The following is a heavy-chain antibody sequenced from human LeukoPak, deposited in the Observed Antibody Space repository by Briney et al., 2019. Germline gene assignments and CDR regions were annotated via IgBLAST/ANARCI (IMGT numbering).Heavy chain of an antibody. J-gene: IGHJ4*02. Sequence: GRSLRLSCAASGFTFSSYAMHWVRQAPGKGLEWVSGISWNSGSIGYADSVKGRFTISRDNAKNSLYLQMNSLRAEDTALYYCAKDQTARHGGGSDYWGQGTLVTVSS. CDR1: GFTFSSYA. V-gene: IGHV3-9*01. D-gene: IGHD3-16*01. CDR2: ISWNSGSI. CDR3: AKDQTARHGGGSDY.